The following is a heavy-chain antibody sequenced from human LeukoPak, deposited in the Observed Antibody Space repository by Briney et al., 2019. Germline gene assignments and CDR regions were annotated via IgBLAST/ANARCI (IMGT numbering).Heavy chain of an antibody. Sequence: PSETLSLTCTVSGGSISSYYWSWIRQPPGKGLEWIGYIYYSGSTNYNPSLKSRVTISVDTSKNQFSLKLSSVTAADTAVYYCAREPAIVGATAFDIWGQGTMVTVSS. V-gene: IGHV4-59*01. CDR2: IYYSGST. J-gene: IGHJ3*02. CDR1: GGSISSYY. CDR3: AREPAIVGATAFDI. D-gene: IGHD1-26*01.